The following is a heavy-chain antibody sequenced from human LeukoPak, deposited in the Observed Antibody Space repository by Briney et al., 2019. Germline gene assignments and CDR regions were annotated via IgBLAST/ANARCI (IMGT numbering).Heavy chain of an antibody. D-gene: IGHD3-10*01. CDR1: GFTFSSYG. V-gene: IGHV3-7*01. J-gene: IGHJ6*02. CDR3: ARDHYYGSGQYYYYYYGMDV. Sequence: GGSLRLSCAASGFTFSSYGMDWVRQAPGKGLEWLANIREDESEINYVDSVKGRFTISRDNARNSLYLQMNSLRPEDTAVYYCARDHYYGSGQYYYYYYGMDVWGQGTTVTVSS. CDR2: IREDESEI.